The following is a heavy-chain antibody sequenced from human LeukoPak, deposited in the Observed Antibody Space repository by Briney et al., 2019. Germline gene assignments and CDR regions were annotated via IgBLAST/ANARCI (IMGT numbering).Heavy chain of an antibody. CDR1: GYTFTGYY. D-gene: IGHD6-13*01. CDR3: ARDPAQQPYYFYLDV. Sequence: ASVKVSCKASGYTFTGYYMHWVRQAPGQGLEWMGWINPNSGGTNYAQKFQGRVTMTRDTSISTAYMELSRLRSDDTAVSYCARDPAQQPYYFYLDVWGKGTTVTVSS. CDR2: INPNSGGT. J-gene: IGHJ6*03. V-gene: IGHV1-2*02.